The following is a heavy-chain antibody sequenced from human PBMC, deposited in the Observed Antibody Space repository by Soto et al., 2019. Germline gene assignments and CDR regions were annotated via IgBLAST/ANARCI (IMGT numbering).Heavy chain of an antibody. J-gene: IGHJ3*02. V-gene: IGHV1-69*08. D-gene: IGHD2-2*01. CDR1: GGTFSSYT. CDR2: IIPILGIA. CDR3: AREQGDIVVVPAAPDAFDI. Sequence: QVQPVQSGAEVKKPGSSVKVSCKASGGTFSSYTISWVRQAPGQGLEWMGRIIPILGIANYAQKFQGRVTITADKSTSTAYMELSSLRSEDTAVYYCAREQGDIVVVPAAPDAFDIWGQGTMVTVSS.